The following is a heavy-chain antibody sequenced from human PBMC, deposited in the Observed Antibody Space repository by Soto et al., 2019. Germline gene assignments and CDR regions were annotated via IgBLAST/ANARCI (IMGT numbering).Heavy chain of an antibody. V-gene: IGHV5-51*01. D-gene: IGHD5-12*01. CDR2: IFPGDSDT. J-gene: IGHJ4*02. Sequence: AGESLKISCKASGYTFTSQWIGWVRQKPGKGLEWMGLIFPGDSDTRYSPSFQGQVTISADKSISTAFLQWSSLKASDTAMYYCARLVDGYPGYWGQGTLVTVSS. CDR1: GYTFTSQW. CDR3: ARLVDGYPGY.